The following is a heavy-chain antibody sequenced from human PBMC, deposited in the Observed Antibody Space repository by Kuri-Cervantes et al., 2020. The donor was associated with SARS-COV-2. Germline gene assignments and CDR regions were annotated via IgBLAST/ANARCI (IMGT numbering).Heavy chain of an antibody. CDR1: GFTFSSYS. Sequence: LSLTCAASGFTFSSYSMNWVRQAPGKGLEWVSYISSSSSTIYYADSVKGRFTISRDNAKNSLYLQMNSMRADATAVYYCASDVPDYWGQGTLVTVSS. V-gene: IGHV3-48*01. CDR2: ISSSSSTI. J-gene: IGHJ4*02. CDR3: ASDVPDY.